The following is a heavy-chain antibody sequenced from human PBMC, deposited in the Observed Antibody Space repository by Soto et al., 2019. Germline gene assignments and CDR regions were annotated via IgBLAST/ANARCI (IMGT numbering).Heavy chain of an antibody. Sequence: SETLSLTCGVYNGSCSDYFWNWIRQPPGKGLEWIGEIKESGFATYNPSLKRRVTMSVDTANNQFSLKVTSVTAADTAVYYCARGKSSGPLYYFDTWGQGTLVTVSS. D-gene: IGHD6-19*01. V-gene: IGHV4-34*01. CDR3: ARGKSSGPLYYFDT. CDR2: IKESGFA. J-gene: IGHJ4*02. CDR1: NGSCSDYF.